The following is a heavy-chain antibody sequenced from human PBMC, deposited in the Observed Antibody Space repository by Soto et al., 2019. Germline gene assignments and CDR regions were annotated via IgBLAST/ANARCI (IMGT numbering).Heavy chain of an antibody. CDR3: ARSRTGDV. Sequence: GGSLRLSCAASGFTFSTCWMMWVRQAPGKGLEWVANINQDGSEKYYVDSVKGRFTISRDNTKNSLYLQMNSLRAEDTAVYYCARSRTGDVWGQGTTVTVSS. V-gene: IGHV3-7*03. CDR1: GFTFSTCW. J-gene: IGHJ6*02. CDR2: INQDGSEK.